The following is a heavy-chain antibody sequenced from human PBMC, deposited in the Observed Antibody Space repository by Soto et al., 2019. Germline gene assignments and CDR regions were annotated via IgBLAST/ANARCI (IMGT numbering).Heavy chain of an antibody. CDR2: FDPEDGET. D-gene: IGHD6-19*01. CDR3: ATLPVAEGLHGFDP. CDR1: GYTLTELS. J-gene: IGHJ5*02. V-gene: IGHV1-24*01. Sequence: ASVKVSCKVSGYTLTELSMHWVRQAPGKGLEWMGGFDPEDGETIYAQKFQGRVTMTEDTSTDTAYMELSSLRSEDTAVYYCATLPVAEGLHGFDPWGQGTLVTVSS.